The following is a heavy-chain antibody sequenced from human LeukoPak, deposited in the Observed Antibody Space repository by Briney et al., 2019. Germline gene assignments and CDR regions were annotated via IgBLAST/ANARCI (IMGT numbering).Heavy chain of an antibody. D-gene: IGHD1-1*01. CDR2: ISSSSSPI. Sequence: GGSLRLSCAASGFTFSTYSMHWVRQAPGKGLEWVSYISSSSSPIYYADSVKGRFTISRDNARNTVYLQMNSLRPEDTGVYYCARDVNLKQLADWGQGSLVTVSS. V-gene: IGHV3-48*01. CDR1: GFTFSTYS. J-gene: IGHJ4*02. CDR3: ARDVNLKQLAD.